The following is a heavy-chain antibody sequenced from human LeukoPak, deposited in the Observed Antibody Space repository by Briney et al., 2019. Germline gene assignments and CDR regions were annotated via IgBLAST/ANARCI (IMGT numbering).Heavy chain of an antibody. CDR1: GYTFTGYY. Sequence: ASVKVSCKASGYTFTGYYMHWVRQAPGQGLEWMGWINPNSGGTNYAQKFQGRVTMTRDTSISTAYMELSRLRSDDTAVYYCTRPPSYDFWSGSAADYWGQGTLVTVSS. CDR3: TRPPSYDFWSGSAADY. J-gene: IGHJ4*02. CDR2: INPNSGGT. V-gene: IGHV1-2*02. D-gene: IGHD3-3*01.